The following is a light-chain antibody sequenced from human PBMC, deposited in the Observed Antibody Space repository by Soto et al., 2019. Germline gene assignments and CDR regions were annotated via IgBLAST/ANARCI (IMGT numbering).Light chain of an antibody. CDR3: ASWDDRLNGPV. CDR2: GDD. V-gene: IGLV1-44*01. CDR1: SSNIGSHT. J-gene: IGLJ3*02. Sequence: QSVLTQPPSTSGTPGQRVAISGSGTSSNIGSHTVNWYQQLPGTAPKLLIYGDDQRPSGIPDRFSGSKSGTLASLAISGLPSGDGVRYYCASWDDRLNGPVFGGGTKLTVL.